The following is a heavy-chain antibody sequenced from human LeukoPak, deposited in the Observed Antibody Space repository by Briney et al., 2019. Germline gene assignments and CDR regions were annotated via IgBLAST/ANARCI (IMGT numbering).Heavy chain of an antibody. CDR3: ARHRTVAAGVAFDY. V-gene: IGHV4-39*01. CDR2: VYYSGST. CDR1: GGSISSSSYY. D-gene: IGHD6-13*01. Sequence: SETLSLTCTVSGGSISSSSYYWGWIRQPPGMGLEWIGSVYYSGSTYYNPSLKSRVTIPVDRSKNQFSLKLSSVTAADTAVYYCARHRTVAAGVAFDYGGQGTLVTVSS. J-gene: IGHJ4*02.